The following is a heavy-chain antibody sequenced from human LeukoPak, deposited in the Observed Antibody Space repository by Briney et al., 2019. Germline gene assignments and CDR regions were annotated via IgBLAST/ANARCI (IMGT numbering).Heavy chain of an antibody. CDR2: INHSGST. CDR3: ARRAYYYDSSGYDY. J-gene: IGHJ4*02. Sequence: SETLSLTCTVSGGSISSSSYYWGWIRQPPGKGLEWIGEINHSGSTNYNPSLKSRVTISVDTSKNQFSLKLSSVTAADTAVYYCARRAYYYDSSGYDYWGQGTLVTVSS. CDR1: GGSISSSSYY. V-gene: IGHV4-39*07. D-gene: IGHD3-22*01.